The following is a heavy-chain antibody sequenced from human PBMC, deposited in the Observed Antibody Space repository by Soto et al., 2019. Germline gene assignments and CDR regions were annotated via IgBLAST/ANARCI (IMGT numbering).Heavy chain of an antibody. V-gene: IGHV1-46*01. CDR2: INPSGGST. J-gene: IGHJ4*02. CDR1: GYTFTSYY. CDR3: ARDWGIAVDIVVVPAAI. Sequence: AAVKVSCKASGYTFTSYYMHWVRQAPGQGLEWMGIINPSGGSTSYAQKFQGRVTMTRDTSTSTVYMELSSLRSEDTAVYYCARDWGIAVDIVVVPAAIWGQGTLVTVSS. D-gene: IGHD2-2*01.